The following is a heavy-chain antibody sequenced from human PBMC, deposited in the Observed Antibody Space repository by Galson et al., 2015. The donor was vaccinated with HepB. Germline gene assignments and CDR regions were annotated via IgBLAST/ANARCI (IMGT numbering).Heavy chain of an antibody. J-gene: IGHJ2*01. D-gene: IGHD3-10*01. CDR2: INTNTGNP. Sequence: SVKVSCKASGYTFTSYAMNWVRQAPGQGLEWMGWINTNTGNPTYAQGFTGRFVFSLDTSVSTAYLQLSSLKAEDTAVYYCARASGRRAPTFDWYFDLWGRGTLVTVSS. V-gene: IGHV7-4-1*02. CDR1: GYTFTSYA. CDR3: ARASGRRAPTFDWYFDL.